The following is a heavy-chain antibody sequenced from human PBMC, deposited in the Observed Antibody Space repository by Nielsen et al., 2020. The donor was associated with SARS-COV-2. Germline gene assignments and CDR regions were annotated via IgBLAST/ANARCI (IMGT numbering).Heavy chain of an antibody. Sequence: GESLKISCVASGFSFSGYAMSWVRQAPGKGLEWVSALSGRGGTHYADFVKGRFTTSTDTSRTTLYLQMTSLRAEDTAIYYCARSTPYGTTWYGALDSWGQGTLVSVSS. CDR2: LSGRGGT. J-gene: IGHJ4*02. D-gene: IGHD6-13*01. V-gene: IGHV3-23*01. CDR1: GFSFSGYA. CDR3: ARSTPYGTTWYGALDS.